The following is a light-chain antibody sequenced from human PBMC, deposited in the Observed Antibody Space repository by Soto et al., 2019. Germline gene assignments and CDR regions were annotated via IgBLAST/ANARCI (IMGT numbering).Light chain of an antibody. J-gene: IGKJ1*01. CDR2: GAS. CDR1: QSVSSD. Sequence: EIVMTQYPATLSVSPGERATLSCRASQSVSSDLAWYHQKPGQAPRLLIYGASTRATGIPARFSGSGSGTEFTLTVNSLQSEDFAVYYCQQYNNWPRTFGQGTKVDI. V-gene: IGKV3-15*01. CDR3: QQYNNWPRT.